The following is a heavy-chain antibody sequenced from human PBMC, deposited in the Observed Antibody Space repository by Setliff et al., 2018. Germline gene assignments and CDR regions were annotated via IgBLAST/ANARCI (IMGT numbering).Heavy chain of an antibody. D-gene: IGHD6-25*01. V-gene: IGHV3-21*01. CDR1: EFTFSTYS. J-gene: IGHJ3*02. Sequence: GESLKISCVAYEFTFSTYSMHWARQAPGKGLEWVSSISPRSIYIYYADSVRGRFTISRDNAQNSLYLQMNTLGAEDTAVYYCARSPANGGHDAFDIWGQGTMVTVS. CDR3: ARSPANGGHDAFDI. CDR2: ISPRSIYI.